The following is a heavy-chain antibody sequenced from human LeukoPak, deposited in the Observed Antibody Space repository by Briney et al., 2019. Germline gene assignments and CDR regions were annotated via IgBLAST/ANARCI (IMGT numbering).Heavy chain of an antibody. J-gene: IGHJ4*02. V-gene: IGHV1-3*01. D-gene: IGHD1-1*01. CDR1: GYTFTSYA. CDR3: AREALATGTTFDY. Sequence: GASVKVSCKASGYTFTSYAMHWVRQAPGQRLEWMGWINAGNGNTKYSQKFQGRVTITRDTSASTAYMELSSLRSEDTAVYYCAREALATGTTFDYWGQGTLVTASS. CDR2: INAGNGNT.